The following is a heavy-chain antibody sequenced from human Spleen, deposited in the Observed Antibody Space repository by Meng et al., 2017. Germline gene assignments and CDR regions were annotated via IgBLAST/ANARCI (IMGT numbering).Heavy chain of an antibody. CDR2: ISAYNGNT. CDR1: GYTFTSYA. Sequence: ASVKVSCKASGYTFTSYAMNWVRQAPGQGLEWMGWISAYNGNTNYAQKLQGRVTMTTDTSTSTAYMELRSLRSDDTAVYYCARAETYYDFWSGYYRLVHFDYWGQGTLVTVSS. D-gene: IGHD3-3*01. J-gene: IGHJ4*02. CDR3: ARAETYYDFWSGYYRLVHFDY. V-gene: IGHV1-18*01.